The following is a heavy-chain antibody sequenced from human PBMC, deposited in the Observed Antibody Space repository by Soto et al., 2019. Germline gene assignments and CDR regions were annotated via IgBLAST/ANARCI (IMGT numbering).Heavy chain of an antibody. CDR3: ARDRAISDSGSPWIDP. D-gene: IGHD3-10*01. V-gene: IGHV4-31*03. J-gene: IGHJ5*02. CDR1: GGSINSGGYY. CDR2: IYYSGST. Sequence: SETLSLTCTVSGGSINSGGYYWSWIRQHPGKGLEWIGYIYYSGSTFYNPSLRSRVTVSVDTSKNQFSLRLTSVTAADTAVYYCARDRAISDSGSPWIDPWGQGTLVTVSS.